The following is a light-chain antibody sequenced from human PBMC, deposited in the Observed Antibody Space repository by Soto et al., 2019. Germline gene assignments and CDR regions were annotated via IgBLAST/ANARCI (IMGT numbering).Light chain of an antibody. CDR3: QAWDRSTEVL. V-gene: IGLV3-1*01. CDR2: QDR. Sequence: SYELTQPPSVSVSPGQTASITCSGDKLGDKYAYWYQQKPGQSPVLVIYQDRKRPSGIPERFSGSNSGDTATLTISGTQAMDEADYYCQAWDRSTEVLFGGGTKLTVL. CDR1: KLGDKY. J-gene: IGLJ2*01.